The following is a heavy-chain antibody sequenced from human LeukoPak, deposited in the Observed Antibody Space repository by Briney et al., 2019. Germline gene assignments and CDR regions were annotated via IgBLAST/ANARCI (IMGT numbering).Heavy chain of an antibody. CDR1: GGSISSYY. CDR2: IYTSGST. CDR3: ARGFRGYAPSTSYYYGMDV. V-gene: IGHV4-4*07. D-gene: IGHD5-12*01. Sequence: SETLSLTCPVSGGSISSYYWSWIRQPAGKGLEWIGRIYTSGSTNYNPSLQSRVTISVDTSKNQFSLKLSSVTAADTAVYYCARGFRGYAPSTSYYYGMDVWGQGTTVTVSS. J-gene: IGHJ6*02.